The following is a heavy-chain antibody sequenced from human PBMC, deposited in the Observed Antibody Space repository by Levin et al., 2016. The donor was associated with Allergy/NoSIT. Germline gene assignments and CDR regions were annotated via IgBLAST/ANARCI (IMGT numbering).Heavy chain of an antibody. Sequence: WIRQPPGKGLEWIGSIYYSGSTYYNPSLKGRVTISVDTSKNQFSLKLTSVTAADTAVYYCARDKRAVAGNYYYYGLDVWGQGTTVTVSS. J-gene: IGHJ6*02. CDR3: ARDKRAVAGNYYYYGLDV. V-gene: IGHV4-39*07. CDR2: IYYSGST. D-gene: IGHD6-19*01.